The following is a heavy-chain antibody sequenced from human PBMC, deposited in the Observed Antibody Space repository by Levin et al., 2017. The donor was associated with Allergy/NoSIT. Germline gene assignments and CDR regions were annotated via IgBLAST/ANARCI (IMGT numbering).Heavy chain of an antibody. V-gene: IGHV3-7*01. CDR3: ARDAGWLQLEYGLFDN. CDR1: GFSFTSYW. D-gene: IGHD5-24*01. J-gene: IGHJ4*02. CDR2: IKQDGGEK. Sequence: GGSLRLSCAASGFSFTSYWMSWVRQAPGKGLEWVANIKQDGGEKNYVDSAKGRFTISRDNAYNSLYLQMNSLRVEDTAVYYCARDAGWLQLEYGLFDNWGQGTPVTVSS.